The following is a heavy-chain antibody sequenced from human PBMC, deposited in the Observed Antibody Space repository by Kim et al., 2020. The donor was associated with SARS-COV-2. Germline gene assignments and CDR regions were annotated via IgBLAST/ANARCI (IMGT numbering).Heavy chain of an antibody. CDR3: ARDHGSVSSPDP. D-gene: IGHD1-20*01. Sequence: NYAQKLQGRVTMTTDTSTSTAYMELRSLRSDDTAVYYCARDHGSVSSPDPWGQGTLVTVSS. J-gene: IGHJ5*02. V-gene: IGHV1-18*01.